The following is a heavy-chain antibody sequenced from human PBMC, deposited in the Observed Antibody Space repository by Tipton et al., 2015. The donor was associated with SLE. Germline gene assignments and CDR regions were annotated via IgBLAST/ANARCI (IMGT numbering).Heavy chain of an antibody. CDR3: ARDSTWGWFDP. Sequence: TLSLTCTVSGGSIDISAYYWGWIRQPPGKGLEWIGEIDHSRSTNYNPSLKSRVTISVDTPKNQFSLKLSSVTAADTAMYYCARDSTWGWFDPWGQGTLVTVSS. D-gene: IGHD7-27*01. V-gene: IGHV4-39*07. J-gene: IGHJ5*02. CDR1: GGSIDISAYY. CDR2: IDHSRST.